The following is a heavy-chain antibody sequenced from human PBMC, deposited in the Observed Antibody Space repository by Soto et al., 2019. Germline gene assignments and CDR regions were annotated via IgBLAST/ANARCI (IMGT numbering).Heavy chain of an antibody. Sequence: PSETLSLTCTVSGGSISSGGYYWSWIRQHPGKGLEWIGYIYYSGSTYYNPSLKSRVTISVDTSKNQFSLKLSSVTAADTAVYYCARSTYYDFWSGSNPYYYYYGMDVWGQGTTVTVSS. D-gene: IGHD3-3*01. J-gene: IGHJ6*02. CDR1: GGSISSGGYY. CDR3: ARSTYYDFWSGSNPYYYYYGMDV. CDR2: IYYSGST. V-gene: IGHV4-31*03.